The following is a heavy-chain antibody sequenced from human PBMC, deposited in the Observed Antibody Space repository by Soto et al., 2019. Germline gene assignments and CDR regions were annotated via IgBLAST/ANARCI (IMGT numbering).Heavy chain of an antibody. CDR3: AKGVLSFHYGMDV. CDR2: ISSPAGRTS. CDR1: GFTFNTYP. J-gene: IGHJ6*02. V-gene: IGHV3-23*01. Sequence: GGSLRLSCATSGFTFNTYPMTWVRQTPGKGLEGVSSISSPAGRTSSSAGSVKGRFAISRDVSANSVYLQMKNLRVNDTVVYFCAKGVLSFHYGMDVWGQGTTVTVS. D-gene: IGHD3-10*01.